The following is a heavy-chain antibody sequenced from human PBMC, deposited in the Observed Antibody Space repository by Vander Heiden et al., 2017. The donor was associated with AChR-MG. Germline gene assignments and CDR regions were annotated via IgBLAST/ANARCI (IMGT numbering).Heavy chain of an antibody. CDR2: IWYDGGNK. Sequence: GQLVEYGGAAVQAGCSLRRSFGACGFTFSRYGMHWVRQAPGQGLEWMGFIWYDGGNKYYADSVKGRFTITRDNSNSTLYLQMNSLRSEDTAVYYCARPAWWNGADYYYMDVWGQGTTVTVSS. CDR3: ARPAWWNGADYYYMDV. J-gene: IGHJ6*03. V-gene: IGHV3-33*01. CDR1: GFTFSRYG. D-gene: IGHD1-1*01.